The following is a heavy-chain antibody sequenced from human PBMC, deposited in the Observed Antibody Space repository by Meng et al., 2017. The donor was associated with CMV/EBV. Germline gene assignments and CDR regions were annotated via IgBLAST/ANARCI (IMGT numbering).Heavy chain of an antibody. D-gene: IGHD1-26*01. Sequence: TVSGGSVSSGSYYWSWIPQPPGKGLEWIGYIYYSGSTNYNPSLKSRVTISVDTSKNQFSLKLSSVTAADTAVYYCARGSGSGNWFDPWGQGTLVTVSS. CDR1: GGSVSSGSYY. J-gene: IGHJ5*02. CDR3: ARGSGSGNWFDP. CDR2: IYYSGST. V-gene: IGHV4-61*01.